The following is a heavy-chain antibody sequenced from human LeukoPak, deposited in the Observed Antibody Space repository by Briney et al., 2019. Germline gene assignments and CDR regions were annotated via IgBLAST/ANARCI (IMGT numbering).Heavy chain of an antibody. D-gene: IGHD1-26*01. CDR2: INEDGSTT. CDR1: GFTFSSNW. J-gene: IGHJ4*02. CDR3: VRDLGGRSGH. V-gene: IGHV3-74*01. Sequence: EGSLRLSCAASGFTFSSNWMHWVRQAPGKGLVWVSRINEDGSTTNYADSVKGRSTIFRDNAKNTLYLQMNSLRAEDTAVYYCVRDLGGRSGHWGQGTLVTVSS.